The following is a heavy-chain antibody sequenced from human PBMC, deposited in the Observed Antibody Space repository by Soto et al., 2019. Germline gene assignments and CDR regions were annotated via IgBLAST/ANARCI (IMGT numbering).Heavy chain of an antibody. CDR3: ATIIVVTSPFDY. CDR1: GFTFSNYG. CDR2: ISGSGGST. J-gene: IGHJ4*02. D-gene: IGHD2-21*01. V-gene: IGHV3-23*01. Sequence: GGSLRLSCVGSGFTFSNYGMTWVRQAPGKGLEWVSAISGSGGSTFYADSLKGRFTVSRDNAKNVVYLQMNSLRAEDTAVYYCATIIVVTSPFDYWGQGTVVTVSS.